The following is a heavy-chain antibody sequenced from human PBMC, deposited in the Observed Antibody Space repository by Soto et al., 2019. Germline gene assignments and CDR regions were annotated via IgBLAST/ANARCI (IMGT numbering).Heavy chain of an antibody. Sequence: QVQLVQSGAEVKKPGSSVKVSCKASGGTFSSYAISWVRQAPGQGLEWMGGIIPIFGTANYAQKFQGRVTITADESTSTADMELSSLRSEDTAVYYCARGPVRRDSSGYYGDYWGQGTLVTVSS. CDR1: GGTFSSYA. V-gene: IGHV1-69*12. J-gene: IGHJ4*02. CDR2: IIPIFGTA. CDR3: ARGPVRRDSSGYYGDY. D-gene: IGHD3-22*01.